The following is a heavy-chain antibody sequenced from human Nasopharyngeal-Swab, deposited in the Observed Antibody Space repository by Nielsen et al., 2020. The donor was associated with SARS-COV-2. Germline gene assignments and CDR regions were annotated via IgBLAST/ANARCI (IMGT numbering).Heavy chain of an antibody. J-gene: IGHJ3*02. D-gene: IGHD3-22*01. CDR1: GFTFSYYA. CDR3: ARDQYYYDSSGPAFDI. CDR2: ISDGGGST. V-gene: IGHV3-23*01. Sequence: GESLKISCADTGFTFSYYAMNWVRQAPGKGLEWVSGISDGGGSTSYADSAKGRFTISRDNSKKTLYLQMNSLRAEDTAVYYCARDQYYYDSSGPAFDIWGQGTMVTVSS.